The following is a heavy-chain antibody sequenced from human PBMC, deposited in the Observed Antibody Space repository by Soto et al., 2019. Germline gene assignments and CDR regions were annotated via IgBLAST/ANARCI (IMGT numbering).Heavy chain of an antibody. J-gene: IGHJ4*02. V-gene: IGHV4-31*03. D-gene: IGHD3-10*01. CDR3: AIRNGSGSYYVDY. Sequence: QVQLQESGPGLVKPSQTLSLTCTVSGGSISSGGYYWSWIRQHPGKGLEWIGYIYYSGSTYYNPSLKSRVTISVDTSKNQFSLKLSSVTAADTAEYYCAIRNGSGSYYVDYWGQGTLVTVSS. CDR1: GGSISSGGYY. CDR2: IYYSGST.